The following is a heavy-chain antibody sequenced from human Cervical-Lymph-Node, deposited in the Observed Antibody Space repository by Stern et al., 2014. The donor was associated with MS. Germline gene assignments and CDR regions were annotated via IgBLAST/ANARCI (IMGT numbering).Heavy chain of an antibody. CDR2: INSDGSTT. J-gene: IGHJ2*01. CDR3: TRDSEYYTNSYWNFDL. Sequence: EVQLVESGGGLVQPGGSLRLSCAASGFTFSGYWMHWVRQGPGKGLVWVSRINSDGSTTNYADSVKGRFTISRDNAKNTVYLQMSSLRAEDTAVYYCTRDSEYYTNSYWNFDLWGRGTLVTVSS. V-gene: IGHV3-74*01. CDR1: GFTFSGYW. D-gene: IGHD2/OR15-2a*01.